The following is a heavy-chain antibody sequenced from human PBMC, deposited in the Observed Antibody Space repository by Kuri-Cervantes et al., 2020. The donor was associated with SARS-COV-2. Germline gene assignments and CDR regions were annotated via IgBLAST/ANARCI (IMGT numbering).Heavy chain of an antibody. CDR2: IYTSGST. CDR3: ARDRCSSTSCYHHDAFDI. Sequence: SETLSLTCTVSGGSISSYYWSWIRQPAGKGLEWIGRIYTSGSTNYNPSLKSRDTISVDTSKNQFSLKLSSVTAADTAVYYCARDRCSSTSCYHHDAFDIWGQGTMVTFSS. V-gene: IGHV4-4*07. D-gene: IGHD2-2*01. CDR1: GGSISSYY. J-gene: IGHJ3*02.